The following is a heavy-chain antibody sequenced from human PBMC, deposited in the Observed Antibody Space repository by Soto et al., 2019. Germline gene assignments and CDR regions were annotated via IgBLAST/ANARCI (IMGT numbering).Heavy chain of an antibody. CDR3: ERDKITGRFEY. V-gene: IGHV4-34*01. CDR1: GGSFSGYY. CDR2: INHSGST. Sequence: QVQLQQWGAGLLKPSETLSLPCAVYGGSFSGYYWTWIRQPPGTGLELIGEINHSGSTNYNPSLKCRVTRAVETSKNQFSLKLSAVTAEDAVVYYWERDKITGRFEYCGQGTLVTVSS. D-gene: IGHD2-8*02. J-gene: IGHJ4*02.